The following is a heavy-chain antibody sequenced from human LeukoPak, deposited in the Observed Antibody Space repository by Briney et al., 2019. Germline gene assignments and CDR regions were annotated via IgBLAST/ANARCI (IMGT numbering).Heavy chain of an antibody. CDR1: GFTFSNYG. CDR2: INSDGSFT. J-gene: IGHJ4*02. D-gene: IGHD3-22*01. Sequence: GGSLRLSCAASGFTFSNYGMHWVRQAPGKGLVWVSRINSDGSFTTYADSVEGRFTISRDNAKNTLYLQMNSLRADDTAVYYCARDPNYDSSGYPFDYWGQGTLVTVSS. V-gene: IGHV3-74*01. CDR3: ARDPNYDSSGYPFDY.